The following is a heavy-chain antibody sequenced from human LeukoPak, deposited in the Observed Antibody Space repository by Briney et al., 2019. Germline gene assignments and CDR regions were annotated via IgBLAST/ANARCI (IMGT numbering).Heavy chain of an antibody. Sequence: NESGPTLVKPTQTLTLTCTFSGCSLSTSGVAVGWIRQPPGRALEWLALIYWDDDKRYSPSLTSRLTITKDTSKNQVVLTMTNMDPVDTATYYCAPLKGDIVVDSHWGQGTLVTVSS. J-gene: IGHJ4*02. CDR3: APLKGDIVVDSH. V-gene: IGHV2-5*02. CDR2: IYWDDDK. CDR1: GCSLSTSGVA. D-gene: IGHD3-22*01.